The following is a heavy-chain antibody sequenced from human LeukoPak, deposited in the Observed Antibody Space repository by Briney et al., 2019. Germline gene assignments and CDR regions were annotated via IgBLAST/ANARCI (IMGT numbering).Heavy chain of an antibody. D-gene: IGHD1-7*01. CDR2: INPNSGAT. Sequence: ASVKVSCKASGYTFTSYGISWVRQAPGQGLEWMGWINPNSGATDYAQNFQGRVTMTRDTSISTAYMELSRLKSDDTAVYYCARGATTNYFDPWGQGTLVTVSS. CDR3: ARGATTNYFDP. CDR1: GYTFTSYG. V-gene: IGHV1-2*02. J-gene: IGHJ5*02.